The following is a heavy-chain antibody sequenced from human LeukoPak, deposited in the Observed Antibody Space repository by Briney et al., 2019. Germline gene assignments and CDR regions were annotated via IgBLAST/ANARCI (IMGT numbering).Heavy chain of an antibody. D-gene: IGHD5-18*01. V-gene: IGHV4-34*13. CDR2: INHSSRT. Sequence: XXQPPGKGMXWXGEINHSSRTHYHPSLNTRVSISVDTSKIQFSLRLSSVTAAHTGVYYCVIHPYSSYYYLMDVWGRGTTVTVSS. J-gene: IGHJ6*02. CDR3: VIHPYSSYYYLMDV.